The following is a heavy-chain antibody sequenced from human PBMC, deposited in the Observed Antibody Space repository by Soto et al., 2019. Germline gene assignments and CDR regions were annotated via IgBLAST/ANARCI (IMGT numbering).Heavy chain of an antibody. CDR2: IYYSGST. CDR3: ASYCRSTSCYNFDY. Sequence: PSETLSLTCTVSGGSISSGDYYWSWIRQPPGKGLEWIGYIYYSGSTYYNPSLKSRVTISVDTSKNQFSLKLSSVTAADTAVYYCASYCRSTSCYNFDYWGQGTLVTVSS. CDR1: GGSISSGDYY. J-gene: IGHJ4*02. D-gene: IGHD2-2*02. V-gene: IGHV4-30-4*01.